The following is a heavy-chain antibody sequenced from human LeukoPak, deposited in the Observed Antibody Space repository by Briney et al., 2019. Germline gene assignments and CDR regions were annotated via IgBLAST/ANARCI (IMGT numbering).Heavy chain of an antibody. J-gene: IGHJ4*02. CDR1: GFTVSSNY. CDR3: ARDIRAGYYFDY. Sequence: PGGSLRLSCAASGFTVSSNYMSWVRQAPGKGLEWVSVIYNGGSTYYADSVKGRFTISRDNSKNTLYLQMNSLRAEDTAVYYCARDIRAGYYFDYWGQGTLVTVSS. CDR2: IYNGGST. D-gene: IGHD3-10*01. V-gene: IGHV3-53*05.